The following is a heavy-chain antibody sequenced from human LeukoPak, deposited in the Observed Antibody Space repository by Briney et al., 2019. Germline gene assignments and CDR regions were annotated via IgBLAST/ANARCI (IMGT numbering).Heavy chain of an antibody. V-gene: IGHV3-23*01. CDR1: GFTFNNYA. CDR2: ISGSGGST. J-gene: IGHJ4*02. D-gene: IGHD5-24*01. CDR3: AKDRDRDGYIRHFDY. Sequence: TGGSLRLSCAASGFTFNNYAMSWVRQAPWKGLEWVSTISGSGGSTYYADSVKGRFTISRDNSKNTLYLQMNSLRAEDTAVYYCAKDRDRDGYIRHFDYWGQGTLVTVSS.